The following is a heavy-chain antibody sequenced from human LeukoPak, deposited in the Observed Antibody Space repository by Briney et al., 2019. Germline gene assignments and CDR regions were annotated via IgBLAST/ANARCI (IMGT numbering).Heavy chain of an antibody. J-gene: IGHJ3*02. CDR3: ARDGLDSSGPVAFDI. CDR2: IHIDGDT. D-gene: IGHD3-22*01. V-gene: IGHV3-66*01. Sequence: GGSLRLSCVASEFTVSTNYMSWVRQAPGKGLEWVSIIHIDGDTHYADSVKGRFTFSRDNSKNTLYLQMNSLRSEDTAVYYCARDGLDSSGPVAFDIWGQGTMVTVSS. CDR1: EFTVSTNY.